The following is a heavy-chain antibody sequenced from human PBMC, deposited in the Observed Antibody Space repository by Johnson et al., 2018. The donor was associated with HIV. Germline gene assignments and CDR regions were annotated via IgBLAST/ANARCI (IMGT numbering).Heavy chain of an antibody. CDR1: GFTFSNAW. J-gene: IGHJ3*02. V-gene: IGHV3-15*01. Sequence: MLLVESGGGLVQPGGSLRLSCAASGFTFSNAWMSWVRQAPGKGLECVGRIKSRTDGGTTDYAAPVKGRFTISRDDSKNTLYLQMNSLKTEDTAVYYCTTCSRSGAFDIWGQGTMVTVSS. CDR3: TTCSRSGAFDI. CDR2: IKSRTDGGTT. D-gene: IGHD6-13*01.